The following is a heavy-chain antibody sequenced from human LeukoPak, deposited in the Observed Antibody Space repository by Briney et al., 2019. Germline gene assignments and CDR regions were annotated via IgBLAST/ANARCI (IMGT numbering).Heavy chain of an antibody. J-gene: IGHJ4*02. CDR3: ASSSRRDIVVVASDY. CDR2: ISGSSSTI. D-gene: IGHD2-15*01. CDR1: GFTFSSYA. V-gene: IGHV3-48*01. Sequence: GGSLRLSCVASGFTFSSYAMNWVRQAPGKGLEWVSYISGSSSTIYYADSVKGRFTISRDNAKNSLYLQMNSLRAEDTAVYYCASSSRRDIVVVASDYWGQGTLVTVSS.